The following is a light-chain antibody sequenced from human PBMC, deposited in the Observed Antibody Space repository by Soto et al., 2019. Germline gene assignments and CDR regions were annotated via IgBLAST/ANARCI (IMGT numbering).Light chain of an antibody. CDR1: SSDVGGYSY. J-gene: IGLJ1*01. Sequence: QSVLTQPASVSGSPGQSIAISCTGTSSDVGGYSYVSWYQQQPGKAPKLVISDVSNRPSGVSDRFSGSKSGNTASLTISGLQTEDEADYYCASYTTSSTYVFGNGTKATVL. V-gene: IGLV2-14*01. CDR2: DVS. CDR3: ASYTTSSTYV.